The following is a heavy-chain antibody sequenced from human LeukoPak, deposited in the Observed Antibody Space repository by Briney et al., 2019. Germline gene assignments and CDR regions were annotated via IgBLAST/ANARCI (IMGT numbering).Heavy chain of an antibody. CDR1: GGSISSSSYY. V-gene: IGHV4-39*07. D-gene: IGHD5-24*01. Sequence: SETLSLTCTVSGGSISSSSYYWGWIRQPPGKGLEWIGSIYYSGSTYYNPSLKSRVTISVDTSKNQFSLKLSSVTAADTAVYYCARDRGVEMATILRLYYFDYWGQGTLVTVSS. CDR3: ARDRGVEMATILRLYYFDY. CDR2: IYYSGST. J-gene: IGHJ4*02.